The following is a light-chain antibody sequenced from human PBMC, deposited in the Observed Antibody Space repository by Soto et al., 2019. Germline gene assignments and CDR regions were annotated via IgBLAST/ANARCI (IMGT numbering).Light chain of an antibody. CDR2: DVN. CDR1: SSDIGGYNY. J-gene: IGLJ2*01. CDR3: SSYTRGAILVVF. Sequence: QSALTQPASVSGSPGQSITISCTGTSSDIGGYNYVSWYQQYPGKAPRLMIYDVNNRPSGVSDRFSGSKSGNTASLTISGLQAEDEAGYYCSSYTRGAILVVFFGGGTKLTLL. V-gene: IGLV2-14*03.